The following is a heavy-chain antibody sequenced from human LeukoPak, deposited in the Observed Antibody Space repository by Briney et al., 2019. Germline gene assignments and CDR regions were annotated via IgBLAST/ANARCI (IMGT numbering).Heavy chain of an antibody. J-gene: IGHJ3*02. CDR2: IIPIFGTA. CDR1: GGTFSSYA. V-gene: IGHV1-69*13. CDR3: ARAIYDSSGYYYNPLDAFDI. Sequence: ASVKVSCKASGGTFSSYAISWVRQAPGQGLEWMGGIIPIFGTANYAQKFQGRVTITADESTSTAYMELSSLRSEDTAVYYCARAIYDSSGYYYNPLDAFDIWDQGTMVTVSS. D-gene: IGHD3-22*01.